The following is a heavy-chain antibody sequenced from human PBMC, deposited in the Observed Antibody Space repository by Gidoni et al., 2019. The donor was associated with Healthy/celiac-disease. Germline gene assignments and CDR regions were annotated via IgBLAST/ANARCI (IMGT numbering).Heavy chain of an antibody. CDR3: ARGPTSFDY. CDR2: IYYSGST. D-gene: IGHD2-2*01. J-gene: IGHJ4*02. CDR1: VAPSVVTT. V-gene: IGHV4-59*01. Sequence: QVQLQESGSGLVKPSATRCPSTALSLVAPSVVTTGAGSGRPPGKGLAWIGYIYYSGSTNYNPSLKSRVTISVDTSKNQFALKLSSVTAADTAVYYCARGPTSFDYWGQGTLVTVSS.